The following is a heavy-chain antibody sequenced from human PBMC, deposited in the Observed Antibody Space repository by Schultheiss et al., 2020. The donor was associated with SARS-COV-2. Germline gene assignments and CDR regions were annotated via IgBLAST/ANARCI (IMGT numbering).Heavy chain of an antibody. V-gene: IGHV1-2*06. Sequence: VKVSCKASGYTFTGYYMHWVRQAPGQGLEWMGRINPNSGGTNYAQKFQGRVTMTRDTSISTAYMELSRLRSDDTAVYYCARDLLDTAMATYGMDVWGQGTTVTVSS. CDR2: INPNSGGT. CDR3: ARDLLDTAMATYGMDV. J-gene: IGHJ6*02. D-gene: IGHD5-18*01. CDR1: GYTFTGYY.